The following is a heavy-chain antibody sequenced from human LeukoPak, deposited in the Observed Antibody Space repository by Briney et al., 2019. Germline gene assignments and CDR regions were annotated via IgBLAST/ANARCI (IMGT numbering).Heavy chain of an antibody. CDR1: GGSISSYY. CDR2: IYYSGST. Sequence: SGTLSLTCTVSGGSISSYYWSWIRQPPGKGLEWIGYIYYSGSTNYNPSLRSRVTISVDTSKNQFSLKLSSVTAADTAVYYCARNYDSSGYYGIYYYYYGMDVWGQGTTVTVSS. CDR3: ARNYDSSGYYGIYYYYYGMDV. J-gene: IGHJ6*02. D-gene: IGHD3-22*01. V-gene: IGHV4-59*08.